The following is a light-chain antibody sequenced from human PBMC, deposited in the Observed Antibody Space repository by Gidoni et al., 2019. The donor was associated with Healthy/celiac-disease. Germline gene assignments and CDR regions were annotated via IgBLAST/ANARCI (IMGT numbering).Light chain of an antibody. CDR3: QQSYSTPRS. V-gene: IGKV1-39*01. Sequence: DIQMTQSPSSLSASVGDRVTITCRASQNISSYLNWYQQKPGKAPKLLIYAASSLQSGVPSRFSGSGSGTDFTLNMSSLQHEDFATYYCQQSYSTPRSFGQGTKLEIK. CDR2: AAS. J-gene: IGKJ2*04. CDR1: QNISSY.